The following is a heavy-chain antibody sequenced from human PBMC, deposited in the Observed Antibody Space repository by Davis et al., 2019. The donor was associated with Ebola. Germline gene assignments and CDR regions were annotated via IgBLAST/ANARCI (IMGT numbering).Heavy chain of an antibody. CDR3: ARFVLLYYFDY. CDR1: GGSISSYY. Sequence: MPSETLSLTCTVSGGSISSYYWSWIRQPPGKGLEWIGYIYYSGSTYYNPSLKSRVTISVDTSKNQFSLKLSSVTAADTAVYYCARFVLLYYFDYWGQGTLVTVSS. D-gene: IGHD2/OR15-2a*01. J-gene: IGHJ4*02. CDR2: IYYSGST. V-gene: IGHV4-59*08.